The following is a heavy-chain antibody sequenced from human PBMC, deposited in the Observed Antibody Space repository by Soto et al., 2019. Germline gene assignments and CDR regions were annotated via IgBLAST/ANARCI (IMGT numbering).Heavy chain of an antibody. CDR1: GGSISSYY. J-gene: IGHJ4*02. V-gene: IGHV4-59*01. CDR2: IYYSGST. D-gene: IGHD6-19*01. Sequence: SETLSLTCTVSGGSISSYYWSWIRQPPGKGLEWIGYIYYSGSTNYNPSLKSRVTISVDTSKNQFSLKLSSLRSEDTAVYYCARGPIAVAGTGYYWGQGTLVTVSS. CDR3: ARGPIAVAGTGYY.